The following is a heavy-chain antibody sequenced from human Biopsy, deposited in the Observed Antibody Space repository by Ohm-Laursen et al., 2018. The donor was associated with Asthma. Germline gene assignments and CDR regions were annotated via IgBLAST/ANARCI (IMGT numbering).Heavy chain of an antibody. D-gene: IGHD3-10*01. CDR3: AREVVWFREVGGMDV. V-gene: IGHV3-30*03. J-gene: IGHJ6*02. CDR1: GFTFRTYA. Sequence: SLRLSCAAFGFTFRTYAMHWVRQPPGKGLEWVALISHDGNKRYSADSVKGRLTISRDNSKNTLYLQMNSLRADDTAVYYCAREVVWFREVGGMDVWGHGTTVTVS. CDR2: ISHDGNKR.